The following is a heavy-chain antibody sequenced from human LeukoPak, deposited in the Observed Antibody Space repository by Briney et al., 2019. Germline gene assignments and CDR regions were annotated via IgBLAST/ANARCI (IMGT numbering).Heavy chain of an antibody. Sequence: PSETLSLTCTVSGGSISSYYWSWIRQPPGKGLEWIGYIYYSGSTNYNPSLKSRVTISVDTSKNQFSLKLSSVTAADTAVYYCARDGGGNWFYPWGQGTLVTVSS. D-gene: IGHD3-16*01. V-gene: IGHV4-59*01. J-gene: IGHJ5*02. CDR3: ARDGGGNWFYP. CDR1: GGSISSYY. CDR2: IYYSGST.